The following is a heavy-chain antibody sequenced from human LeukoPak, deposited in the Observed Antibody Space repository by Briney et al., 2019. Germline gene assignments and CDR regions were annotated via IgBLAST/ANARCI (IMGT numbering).Heavy chain of an antibody. J-gene: IGHJ4*02. Sequence: GESLKLSCKGSGYSFTSYWIGWVRQMPGKGLEWMGIIYPGDSDTRYSPSFQGQVTISADKSISTAYLQWSSLKASDTAMYYCARPGYSSGWPTGDYFDYWGQGTLVTVSS. V-gene: IGHV5-51*01. CDR1: GYSFTSYW. CDR3: ARPGYSSGWPTGDYFDY. CDR2: IYPGDSDT. D-gene: IGHD6-19*01.